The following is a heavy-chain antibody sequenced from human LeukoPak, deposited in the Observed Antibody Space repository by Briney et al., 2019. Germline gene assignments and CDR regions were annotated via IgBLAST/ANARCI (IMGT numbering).Heavy chain of an antibody. V-gene: IGHV1-3*01. J-gene: IGHJ5*02. CDR3: ARVLWFGELWAGQFGLDP. CDR2: INAGNGNT. CDR1: GYTFTSYA. Sequence: PGASVKVSCKASGYTFTSYAMHWVRQAPGQRLEWVGWINAGNGNTKYSQKFQGRVTITRDTSASTAYMELSSLRSEDTAVYYCARVLWFGELWAGQFGLDPWGQGTLVTVSS. D-gene: IGHD3-10*01.